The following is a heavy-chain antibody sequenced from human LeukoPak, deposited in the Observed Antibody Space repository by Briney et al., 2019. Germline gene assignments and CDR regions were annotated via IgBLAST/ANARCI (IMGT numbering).Heavy chain of an antibody. D-gene: IGHD3-10*01. CDR1: GYTFTSYG. V-gene: IGHV1-18*01. J-gene: IGHJ4*02. CDR2: ISAYNGNT. CDR3: ARDSMVRGSTRVDY. Sequence: ASVKVSCKASGYTFTSYGISWVRQAPGQGLEWMGWISAYNGNTNYAQKLQGRVTMTTDTSTNTAYMELRSLRSDDTAVYYCARDSMVRGSTRVDYWGQGTLVTVSS.